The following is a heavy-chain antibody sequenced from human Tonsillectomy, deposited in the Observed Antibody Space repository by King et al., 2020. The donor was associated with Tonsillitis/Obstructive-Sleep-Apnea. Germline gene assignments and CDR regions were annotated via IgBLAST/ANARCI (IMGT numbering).Heavy chain of an antibody. CDR1: GFTFSSYA. D-gene: IGHD6-13*01. CDR3: ARDRHGSNWYRREGIYYYGMDV. Sequence: VQLVESGGGLVQPGGSLRLSCAASGFTFSSYAMNWVRQAPGKGLEWVSAISGSGGSTYYADSVKGRFTISRDSSKNTLYLQMNSLRAEDTAVYYCARDRHGSNWYRREGIYYYGMDVWGQGTTVTVSS. J-gene: IGHJ6*02. V-gene: IGHV3-23*04. CDR2: ISGSGGST.